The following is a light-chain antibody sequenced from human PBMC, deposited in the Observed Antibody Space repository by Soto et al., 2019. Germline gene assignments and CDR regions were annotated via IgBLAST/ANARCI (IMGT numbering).Light chain of an antibody. CDR2: GAS. CDR3: QQYNNWPRT. V-gene: IGKV3-15*01. CDR1: QSVSSN. J-gene: IGKJ1*01. Sequence: DIVMTQSPATLSVSPGERATLSCRASQSVSSNLAWYQQTPAQAPRLLIYGASTRATGIPARFSGSGSGTEFTPTISSLQSEDFEVYYCQQYNNWPRTLGPGTKVDIK.